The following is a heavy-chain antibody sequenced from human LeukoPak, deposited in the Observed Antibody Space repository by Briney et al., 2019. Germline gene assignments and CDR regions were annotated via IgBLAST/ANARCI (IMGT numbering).Heavy chain of an antibody. Sequence: PSETLSLTCTVSGGSISSYYWSWIRQPPGKGLEWIGYIYYSGSTNYNPSLKSRVTISVDTSKNQFSLKLSSVTAADTAVYYCARGPYYDILTGYYSLPPNGAFDIWGQGTMVTVSS. D-gene: IGHD3-9*01. CDR1: GGSISSYY. CDR2: IYYSGST. J-gene: IGHJ3*02. V-gene: IGHV4-59*01. CDR3: ARGPYYDILTGYYSLPPNGAFDI.